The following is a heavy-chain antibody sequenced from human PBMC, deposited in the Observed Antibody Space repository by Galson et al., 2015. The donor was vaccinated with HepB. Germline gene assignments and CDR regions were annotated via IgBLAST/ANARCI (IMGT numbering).Heavy chain of an antibody. V-gene: IGHV1-8*01. Sequence: VSCKASGYTFIDYDINWVRQATGQGLEWMGWMNPYSGNTGYAQKFQGRVTMTRDTSMSTAYMELSSLRSEDTAVYFCARGWGDYGDYVSYGMDVWGQGATVTVTS. J-gene: IGHJ6*02. CDR3: ARGWGDYGDYVSYGMDV. D-gene: IGHD4-17*01. CDR2: MNPYSGNT. CDR1: GYTFIDYD.